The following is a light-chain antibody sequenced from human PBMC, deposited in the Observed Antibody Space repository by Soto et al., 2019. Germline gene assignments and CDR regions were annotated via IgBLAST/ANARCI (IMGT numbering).Light chain of an antibody. J-gene: IGKJ5*01. CDR2: GAS. CDR3: QQYGSSPPIT. Sequence: IVLTKSPGTLSLSPGERATLSCRPSQSVSSSYLAWYQQKPGQAHRLLSYGASRRATGIPDRFSGSGSGTDFTLTISRLEPEDFAVYYCQQYGSSPPITFGQGTRLEIK. CDR1: QSVSSSY. V-gene: IGKV3-20*01.